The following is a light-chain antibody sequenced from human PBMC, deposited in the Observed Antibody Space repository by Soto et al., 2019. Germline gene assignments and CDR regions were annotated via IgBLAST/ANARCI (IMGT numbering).Light chain of an antibody. Sequence: LVLTQGRATRCFSAGESVALGFTASQSVRSYSAWYQPKPGPAHRLLIYDASSRATGIPDRFSGGGSRTDFTLTISRLEPEDFAVSYCQQYRSSGTFGQGTKVDIK. CDR3: QQYRSSGT. V-gene: IGKV3-20*01. J-gene: IGKJ1*01. CDR2: DAS. CDR1: QSVRSY.